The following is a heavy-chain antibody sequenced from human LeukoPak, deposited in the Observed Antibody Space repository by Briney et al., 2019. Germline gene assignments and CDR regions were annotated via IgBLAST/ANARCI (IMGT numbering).Heavy chain of an antibody. V-gene: IGHV4-30-4*08. CDR1: GGSISSGDYY. D-gene: IGHD3-22*01. CDR2: IYYSGST. Sequence: SQTLSLTCTVSGGSISSGDYYWSWIRQPPGKGLEWIGYIYYSGSTYYNPSLKSRVTISVDTSKNQFSLKLSSVTAADTAVYYCARVSHYDSSGYYYFDYWGQGTLVAVSS. J-gene: IGHJ4*02. CDR3: ARVSHYDSSGYYYFDY.